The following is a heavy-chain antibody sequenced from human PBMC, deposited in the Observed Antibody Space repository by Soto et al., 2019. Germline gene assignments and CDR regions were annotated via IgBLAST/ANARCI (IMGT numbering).Heavy chain of an antibody. D-gene: IGHD1-7*01. V-gene: IGHV3-23*01. CDR3: AKNQARELPRVIDF. J-gene: IGHJ4*02. CDR2: MSGSSSTT. CDR1: GLTFSNYA. Sequence: EVRLLESGGGLVKPGGSLRLSCATSGLTFSNYAMSWVRQAPGGGLGWVSSMSGSSSTTYYADSVKVRFTISRDRSKSTMYLQMSSLRAEDTALYYCAKNQARELPRVIDFWGQGTLVTVSS.